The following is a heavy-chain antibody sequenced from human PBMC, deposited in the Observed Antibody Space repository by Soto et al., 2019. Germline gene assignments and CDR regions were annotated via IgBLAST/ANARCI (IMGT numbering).Heavy chain of an antibody. CDR3: ARVFGDQDYFDY. J-gene: IGHJ4*02. CDR2: IYYSGST. Sequence: SXTLSLTCTVSGGSISSYYWSWIRQPLVKGLEWIGYIYYSGSTNYNPSLKSRVTISVDTSKNQFSLKLSSVTAADTAVYYCARVFGDQDYFDYWGQGTLVTVSS. V-gene: IGHV4-59*01. D-gene: IGHD3-3*01. CDR1: GGSISSYY.